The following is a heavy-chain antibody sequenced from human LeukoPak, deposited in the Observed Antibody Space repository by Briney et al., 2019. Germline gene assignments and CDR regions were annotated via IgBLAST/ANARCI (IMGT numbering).Heavy chain of an antibody. CDR3: ARVPGAYCGGDCDDY. V-gene: IGHV1-2*06. D-gene: IGHD2-21*02. J-gene: IGHJ4*01. CDR1: GYTFTGYY. Sequence: GASVKVSCTASGYTFTGYYMHWVRQAPGRGLEWMGRINPNSGGTNYAQKFQGRVTMTRDTSISTAYMELSRLRSDDTAVYYCARVPGAYCGGDCDDYWGHGTLVTVSS. CDR2: INPNSGGT.